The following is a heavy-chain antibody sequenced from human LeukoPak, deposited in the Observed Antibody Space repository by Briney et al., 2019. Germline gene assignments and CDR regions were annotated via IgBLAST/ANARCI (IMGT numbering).Heavy chain of an antibody. Sequence: PSETLSLTCAVYGGSFSGYYWSWIRQPPGKGVEWSGEINHGGRTNYNPSIKRRVTISEGTSKNNFSHMMRCVTAAHTAVYYCPITHYAILTGYHKYMDVWGKGTPVTISS. J-gene: IGHJ6*03. D-gene: IGHD3-9*01. CDR1: GGSFSGYY. V-gene: IGHV4-34*01. CDR3: PITHYAILTGYHKYMDV. CDR2: INHGGRT.